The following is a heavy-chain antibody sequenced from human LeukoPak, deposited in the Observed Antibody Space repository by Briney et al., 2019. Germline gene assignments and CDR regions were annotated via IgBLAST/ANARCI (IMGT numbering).Heavy chain of an antibody. Sequence: GGSLRLSRAASGFTFSDYYMSWIRQAPGKGLEWIGRIKSKTDGGTTDYAAPVKGRFTISRDDSKNTLYLQMNSLKTEDTAVYYCTTDLLAPTDIYDPNWGQGTLVTVSS. CDR3: TTDLLAPTDIYDPN. D-gene: IGHD3-22*01. CDR2: IKSKTDGGTT. CDR1: GFTFSDYY. V-gene: IGHV3-15*01. J-gene: IGHJ4*02.